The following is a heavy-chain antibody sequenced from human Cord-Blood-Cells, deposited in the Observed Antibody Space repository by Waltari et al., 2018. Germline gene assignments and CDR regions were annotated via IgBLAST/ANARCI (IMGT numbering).Heavy chain of an antibody. D-gene: IGHD3-10*01. J-gene: IGHJ2*01. Sequence: QVQLVQSGAEVKKPGASVKVSCKASGYTFTGSYMHWVRQAPGQGLEWMGWINPNSGGTNYAQKFQGRVTMTRDTSISTAYMELSRLRSDDTAVYYCARDTSMVRGVMDFDLWGRGTLVTVSS. V-gene: IGHV1-2*02. CDR2: INPNSGGT. CDR3: ARDTSMVRGVMDFDL. CDR1: GYTFTGSY.